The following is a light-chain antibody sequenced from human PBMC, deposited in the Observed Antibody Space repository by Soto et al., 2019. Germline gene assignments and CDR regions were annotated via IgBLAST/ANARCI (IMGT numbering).Light chain of an antibody. CDR1: QSISSW. CDR2: DAS. J-gene: IGKJ2*01. V-gene: IGKV1-5*01. CDR3: QQYNSYSGYT. Sequence: DIQMTQSPSTLSASVGDRVTITCRASQSISSWLAWYQLKPGKASKLLIYDASSLESGVPSRFSGSGSGTEFTLTISSLQPDDFATYYCQQYNSYSGYTFGQGTKVDIK.